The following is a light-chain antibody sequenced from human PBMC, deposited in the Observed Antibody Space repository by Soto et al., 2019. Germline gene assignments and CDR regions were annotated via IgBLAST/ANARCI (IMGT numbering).Light chain of an antibody. J-gene: IGKJ4*01. CDR2: AAS. V-gene: IGKV1-39*01. CDR1: QGISSW. Sequence: DIQLTQSPSTLSASVGERVTLTCRASQGISSWLAWYQQKPGEAPKLLIYAASSLQSGVPSRFSGSGSGTDFTLTISSLQPEDFATYYCQQSYSTPLTFGGGTKVDIK. CDR3: QQSYSTPLT.